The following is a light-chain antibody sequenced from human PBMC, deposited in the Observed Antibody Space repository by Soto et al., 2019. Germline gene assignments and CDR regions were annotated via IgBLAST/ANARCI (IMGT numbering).Light chain of an antibody. J-gene: IGKJ2*01. CDR3: QQYNSYSPYT. CDR2: KAS. V-gene: IGKV1-5*03. Sequence: DIQMTQSPSTLSASVGDRVTITCRASQSISSWLAWYQQKPGKAPKLLIYKASSLESGDSSRLSGSGSRTEFTITISSLQPDDFATYYCQQYNSYSPYTFGQGTKLEIK. CDR1: QSISSW.